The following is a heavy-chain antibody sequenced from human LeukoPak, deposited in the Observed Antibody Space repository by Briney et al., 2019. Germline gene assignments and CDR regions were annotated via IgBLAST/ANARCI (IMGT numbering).Heavy chain of an antibody. D-gene: IGHD6-13*01. Sequence: QAGGSLRLSCAASGFTFDDYAMHWVRQAPGKGLEWASGISWNSGSIGYADSVKGRLTISRDNAKNSLYLQMNSLRAEDTALYYCAKDRAIAAAGYYFDYWGQGTLVTVSS. CDR1: GFTFDDYA. V-gene: IGHV3-9*01. J-gene: IGHJ4*02. CDR3: AKDRAIAAAGYYFDY. CDR2: ISWNSGSI.